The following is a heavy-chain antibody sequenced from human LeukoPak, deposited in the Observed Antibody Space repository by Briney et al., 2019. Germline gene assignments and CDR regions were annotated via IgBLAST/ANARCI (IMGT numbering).Heavy chain of an antibody. Sequence: GGSLRPSCAGSGFSFSRYWMAWVRQAPGKGLEWVASINQDVSRIHYVDSVKGRFTISRDNAKNSLFLQMNSLRVEDTAVYYCARLKDDVTKFDYWGQGTLVTVSS. D-gene: IGHD2-8*01. CDR1: GFSFSRYW. J-gene: IGHJ4*02. CDR2: INQDVSRI. V-gene: IGHV3-7*01. CDR3: ARLKDDVTKFDY.